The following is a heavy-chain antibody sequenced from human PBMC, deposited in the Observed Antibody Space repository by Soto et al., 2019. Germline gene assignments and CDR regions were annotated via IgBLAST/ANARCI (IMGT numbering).Heavy chain of an antibody. J-gene: IGHJ5*02. CDR1: GGSISSGGYY. CDR3: ARSLNDFPAWFDP. V-gene: IGHV4-31*03. D-gene: IGHD3-3*01. CDR2: IYYSGST. Sequence: SETLSLTCTVSGGSISSGGYYWSWIRQHPGKGLEWIGYIYYSGSTYYNPSLKSRVTISVGTSKNQFSLKLSSVTAADTAVYYCARSLNDFPAWFDPWGQGXLVTVYS.